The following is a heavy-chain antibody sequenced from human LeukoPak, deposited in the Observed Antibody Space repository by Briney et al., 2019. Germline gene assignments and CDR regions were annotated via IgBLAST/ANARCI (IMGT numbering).Heavy chain of an antibody. CDR3: ARDLGQLWLE. V-gene: IGHV3-30*03. CDR1: GFTFSSYG. D-gene: IGHD5-18*01. J-gene: IGHJ4*02. Sequence: GGSLRLSCAASGFTFSSYGMHWVRQAPGKGLEWVAVISYDGSNKYYADSVKGRFTISRDNSKNTLYLQMNSLRADDTAVYYCARDLGQLWLEWGQGTLVTVSS. CDR2: ISYDGSNK.